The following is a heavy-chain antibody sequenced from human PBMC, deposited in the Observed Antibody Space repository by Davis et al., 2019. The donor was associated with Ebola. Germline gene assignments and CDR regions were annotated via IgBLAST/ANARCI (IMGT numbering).Heavy chain of an antibody. J-gene: IGHJ4*02. CDR2: IYYSGST. CDR3: ARHGGYGDYEWDY. CDR1: GGSISSYY. Sequence: MPSETLSLTCTVSGGSISSYYWSWIRQPPGKGLEWIGYIYYSGSTNYNPSLKSRVTKSVDTSKNQFSLKLSSVTAADTAVYYCARHGGYGDYEWDYWGQGTLVTVSS. D-gene: IGHD4-17*01. V-gene: IGHV4-59*08.